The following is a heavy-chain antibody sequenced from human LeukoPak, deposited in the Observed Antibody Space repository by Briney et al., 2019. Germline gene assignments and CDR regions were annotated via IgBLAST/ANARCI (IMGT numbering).Heavy chain of an antibody. D-gene: IGHD3-10*01. CDR2: IRYDGSNK. V-gene: IGHV3-30*02. CDR3: AKDLPLGGAFDI. Sequence: PGGSLRLSCATSGFTFSSYGMHWVRQAPGKGLEWVTFIRYDGSNKYYADSVKGRFTISRDNSKNTLYLQMNSLRAEDTAVYYCAKDLPLGGAFDIWGQGTMVTVSS. CDR1: GFTFSSYG. J-gene: IGHJ3*02.